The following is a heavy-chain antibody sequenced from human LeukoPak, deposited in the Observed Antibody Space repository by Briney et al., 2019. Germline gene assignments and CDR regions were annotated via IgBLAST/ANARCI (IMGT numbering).Heavy chain of an antibody. CDR1: GGSISSSSYY. Sequence: PSETLSLTCTVSGGSISSSSYYWGRIRQPPGKGLEWIGSIYYSGSTYYNPSLKSRVTISVDTSKNQFSLKLSSVTAADTAVYYCARQYYDFWSGLDAFDIWGQGTMVTVSS. D-gene: IGHD3-3*01. J-gene: IGHJ3*02. V-gene: IGHV4-39*01. CDR2: IYYSGST. CDR3: ARQYYDFWSGLDAFDI.